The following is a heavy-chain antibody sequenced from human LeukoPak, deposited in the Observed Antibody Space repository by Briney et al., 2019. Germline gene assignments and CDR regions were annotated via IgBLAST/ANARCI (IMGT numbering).Heavy chain of an antibody. V-gene: IGHV1-69*13. D-gene: IGHD6-13*01. J-gene: IGHJ4*02. CDR2: IIPIFGTA. CDR3: ARMRVYPYYFDY. Sequence: SVKVSCKASGGXFSSYAISWVRQAPGQGLEWMGGIIPIFGTANYAQKFQGRVTITADESTSTAYMELSSLRSEDTAVYYCARMRVYPYYFDYWGQGTLVTASS. CDR1: GGXFSSYA.